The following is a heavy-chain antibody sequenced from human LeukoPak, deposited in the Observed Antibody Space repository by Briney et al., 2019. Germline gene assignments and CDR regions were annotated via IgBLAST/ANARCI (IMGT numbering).Heavy chain of an antibody. Sequence: SETLSLTCTVAGDSMTSYYWSWIRQPAGKGLEWIGPISSSGTSNYNPSLKSRLTMSVDTSKNQFSMKLSSVTAADTALYYSARVEYCDGNTCYGDSWGQGTLVTVSS. CDR3: ARVEYCDGNTCYGDS. J-gene: IGHJ4*02. CDR2: ISSSGTS. CDR1: GDSMTSYY. D-gene: IGHD2/OR15-2a*01. V-gene: IGHV4-4*07.